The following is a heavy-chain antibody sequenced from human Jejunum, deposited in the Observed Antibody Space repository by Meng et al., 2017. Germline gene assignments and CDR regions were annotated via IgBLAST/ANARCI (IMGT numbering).Heavy chain of an antibody. CDR2: IWNDGSAQ. V-gene: IGHV3-33*06. Sequence: GESLKISCAASGFTFSNYGMHWVRQVPGKGLEWVAIIWNDGSAQKYVDSVKGRFTISRDNSKGILYLEMNSLRAEDTAVYYCAKAQYGGASYIIDYWGQGIVVTVSS. D-gene: IGHD3-10*01. CDR3: AKAQYGGASYIIDY. J-gene: IGHJ4*02. CDR1: GFTFSNYG.